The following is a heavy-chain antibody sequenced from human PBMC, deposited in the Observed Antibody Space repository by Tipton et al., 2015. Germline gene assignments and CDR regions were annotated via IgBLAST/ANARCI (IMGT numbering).Heavy chain of an antibody. D-gene: IGHD3-3*01. V-gene: IGHV3-23*01. CDR2: ITDSAGNT. J-gene: IGHJ6*02. CDR1: GFTFNKYG. Sequence: SLRLSCAASGFTFNKYGMNWVRQAPGKGLEWVSAITDSAGNTYYAGSVKGRFTISRDNSKNTLYLQMNSLRPEDTALYYCARDGATHYDFWSGAIYQYFYGLDVWGQGTAVIVSS. CDR3: ARDGATHYDFWSGAIYQYFYGLDV.